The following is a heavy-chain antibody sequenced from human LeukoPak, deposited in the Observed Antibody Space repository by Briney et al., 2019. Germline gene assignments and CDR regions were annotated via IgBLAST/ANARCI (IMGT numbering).Heavy chain of an antibody. V-gene: IGHV4-34*01. Sequence: PSETLSLTCAVYGGSFSGYYWSWIRQPPGKGLEWIGEINHSGSTNYNPSLKSRVTISVDTSKNQFSLKLSSVTAADTAVYYCARREGEWELDAFDIWGQGTMVTVSS. D-gene: IGHD1-26*01. CDR2: INHSGST. J-gene: IGHJ3*02. CDR3: ARREGEWELDAFDI. CDR1: GGSFSGYY.